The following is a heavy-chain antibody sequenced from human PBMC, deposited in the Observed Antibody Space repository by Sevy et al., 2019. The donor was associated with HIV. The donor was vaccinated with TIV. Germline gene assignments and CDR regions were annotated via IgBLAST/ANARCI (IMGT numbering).Heavy chain of an antibody. CDR2: ISGSGGST. J-gene: IGHJ1*01. CDR1: GFTFSSYA. D-gene: IGHD1-1*01. V-gene: IGHV3-23*01. CDR3: AKARGTTLSSYFQH. Sequence: GESLKISCAASGFTFSSYAMSWVRQAPGKGLEWVSAISGSGGSTYYADSVKGRFTISRDNSKNTLYLQMNSLRAEDTAVYYCAKARGTTLSSYFQHWGQCTLVTVSS.